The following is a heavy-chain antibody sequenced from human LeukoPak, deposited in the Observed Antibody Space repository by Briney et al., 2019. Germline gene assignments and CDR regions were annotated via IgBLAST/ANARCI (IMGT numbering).Heavy chain of an antibody. J-gene: IGHJ4*02. CDR1: GGSISSSSYY. D-gene: IGHD3-3*01. CDR2: IFYSGST. V-gene: IGHV4-39*01. Sequence: PSETLSLTCTVSGGSISSSSYYWGWIRQPPGKGLEWIGSIFYSGSTYYNLSLKSRVTISVDTSKNQFSLKLSSVTAADTAVYYCARSFGVVIIFDYWGQGTLVTVSS. CDR3: ARSFGVVIIFDY.